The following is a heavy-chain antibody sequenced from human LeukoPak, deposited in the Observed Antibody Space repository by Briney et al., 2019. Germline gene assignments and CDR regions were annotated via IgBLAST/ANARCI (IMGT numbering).Heavy chain of an antibody. CDR2: ITNDESSA. V-gene: IGHV3-74*01. J-gene: IGHJ4*02. Sequence: GGSLRLSCVASGFTFSTYWIHWVRQAPGKGLVWVSRITNDESSANYAVSVNGRFIISRDNAKSTVYLQMNSLTAEDTAVYYCARDGGAATPYDYWGQGTLVTVSS. D-gene: IGHD2-15*01. CDR3: ARDGGAATPYDY. CDR1: GFTFSTYW.